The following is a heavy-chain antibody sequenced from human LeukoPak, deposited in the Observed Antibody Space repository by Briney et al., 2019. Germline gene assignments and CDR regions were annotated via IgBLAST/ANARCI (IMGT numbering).Heavy chain of an antibody. CDR1: GYSISTGYY. CDR2: FYHGGST. D-gene: IGHD3-9*01. V-gene: IGHV4-38-2*02. J-gene: IGHJ4*02. CDR3: ASLPILTGYYDGAAQDY. Sequence: SETLSLTCTVSGYSISTGYYWDWIRQPPGKGLEWIGTFYHGGSTYYNPSLKSRVTISVDTSKNQFSLNLTSVTAADTAVYYCASLPILTGYYDGAAQDYWGQGTLVTVSS.